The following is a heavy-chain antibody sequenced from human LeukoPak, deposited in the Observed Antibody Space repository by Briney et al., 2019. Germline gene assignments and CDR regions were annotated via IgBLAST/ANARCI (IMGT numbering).Heavy chain of an antibody. Sequence: SGPTLVNPTQTLTQTCTFSGFSLSTSGMCVSWIRQPPGKALEWLALIHWDDDKYYSTSLKTRLTISKDTSKNQVVLTMTNMDPVDTATYYCARIRGPRYVFEIWGQGTMVTVSS. CDR3: ARIRGPRYVFEI. V-gene: IGHV2-70*01. J-gene: IGHJ3*02. CDR1: GFSLSTSGMC. CDR2: IHWDDDK.